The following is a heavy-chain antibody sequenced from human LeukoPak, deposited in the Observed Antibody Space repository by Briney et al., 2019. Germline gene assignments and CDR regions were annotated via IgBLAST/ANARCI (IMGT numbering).Heavy chain of an antibody. D-gene: IGHD4-17*01. V-gene: IGHV4-34*01. Sequence: SETLSLTCAVYGGSFSVYYWSWLRQPPGKGLEWIGEIHHGGSPSYNPSLKSRVTISLDTSKNQLSLKLSSVTATDTAVYYCTRNGDYNLDYWGQGALVTVSS. CDR3: TRNGDYNLDY. J-gene: IGHJ4*02. CDR2: IHHGGSP. CDR1: GGSFSVYY.